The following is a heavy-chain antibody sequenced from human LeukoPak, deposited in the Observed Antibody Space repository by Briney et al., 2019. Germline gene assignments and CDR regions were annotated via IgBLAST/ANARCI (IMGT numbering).Heavy chain of an antibody. D-gene: IGHD3-10*01. V-gene: IGHV4-34*01. J-gene: IGHJ4*02. CDR1: GGSISSYY. Sequence: PSETLSLTCTVSGGSISSYYWSWIRQPPGKGLEWIGEINHSGSTNYNPSLKSRVTISVDTSKNQFSLKLSSVTAADTAVYYCARVGVARGYWGQGTLVTVSS. CDR2: INHSGST. CDR3: ARVGVARGY.